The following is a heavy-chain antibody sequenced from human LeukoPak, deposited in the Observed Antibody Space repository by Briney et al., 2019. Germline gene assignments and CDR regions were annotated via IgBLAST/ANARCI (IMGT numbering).Heavy chain of an antibody. V-gene: IGHV3-74*01. J-gene: IGHJ4*01. D-gene: IGHD6-6*01. Sequence: GGSLRLSCTASEFTLRNYWMHWVRQVPGKRLVWVSRISGDGSVTNYADSVQGRFTISRDNAKNILYLQINSLRSEDTAVYYFARYSSSSGGAAYYLDYWGHGTLVTVSS. CDR2: ISGDGSVT. CDR1: EFTLRNYW. CDR3: ARYSSSSGGAAYYLDY.